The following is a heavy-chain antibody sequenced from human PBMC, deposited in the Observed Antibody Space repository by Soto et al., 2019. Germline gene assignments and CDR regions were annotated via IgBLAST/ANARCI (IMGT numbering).Heavy chain of an antibody. CDR2: IYHSGST. V-gene: IGHV4-4*02. Sequence: ASETLSLTCAVAGGSISNSNCWSWVRKHPGKGLEWIGEIYHSGSTNYNPSLKSRVTISVDKSKNQFSLKLSSVTAADTAVYYCAREFRLGCIVGARDCPTAGFDIWGQGTMVTLSS. D-gene: IGHD1-26*01. CDR1: GGSISNSNC. CDR3: AREFRLGCIVGARDCPTAGFDI. J-gene: IGHJ3*02.